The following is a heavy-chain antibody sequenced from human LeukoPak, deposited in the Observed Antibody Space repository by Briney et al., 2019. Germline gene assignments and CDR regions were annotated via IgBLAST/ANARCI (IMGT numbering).Heavy chain of an antibody. Sequence: GGSLRLSCAASGFTFRNHGMHWVRQAPGKGLEWAAVIYYDGSIEYYADSVKGRFTISRDNSKNMLYLQMNSLRAEDTAVYYCAKALVFAVTKYYYYGMDVWGQGTTVTVSS. V-gene: IGHV3-33*06. CDR3: AKALVFAVTKYYYYGMDV. CDR1: GFTFRNHG. J-gene: IGHJ6*02. CDR2: IYYDGSIE. D-gene: IGHD4-17*01.